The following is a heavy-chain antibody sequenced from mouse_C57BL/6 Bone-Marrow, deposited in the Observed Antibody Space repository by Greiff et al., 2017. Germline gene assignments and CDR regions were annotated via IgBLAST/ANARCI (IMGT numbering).Heavy chain of an antibody. D-gene: IGHD1-1*01. CDR1: GFTFSDFY. CDR3: ARDDYGSRGAY. V-gene: IGHV7-1*01. CDR2: SRNKANDYTT. Sequence: EVKVVESGGGLVQSGRSLRLSCATSGFTFSDFYMEWVRQAPGKGLEWIAASRNKANDYTTEYSASVKGRFIVSRDTSPSILYLQMSALRAEDTAIYYCARDDYGSRGAYWGQGTLVTVSA. J-gene: IGHJ3*01.